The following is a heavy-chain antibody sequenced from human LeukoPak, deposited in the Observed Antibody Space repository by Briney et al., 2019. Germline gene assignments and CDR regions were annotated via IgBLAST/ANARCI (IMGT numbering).Heavy chain of an antibody. D-gene: IGHD3-9*01. CDR1: GYTFTSYA. V-gene: IGHV1-3*01. CDR2: INAGNGNT. Sequence: GASVKVSCKASGYTFTSYAMHWVRQAPGQRLEWMGWINAGNGNTKYSQKFQGRVTITRDTSASTAYMELSSLRSEDTAVYYCARDRLYYDILTGYYTDWYFDLWGRGTLVTVSS. CDR3: ARDRLYYDILTGYYTDWYFDL. J-gene: IGHJ2*01.